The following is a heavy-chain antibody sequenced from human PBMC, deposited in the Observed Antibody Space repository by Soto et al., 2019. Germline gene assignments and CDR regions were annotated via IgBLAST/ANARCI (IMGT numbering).Heavy chain of an antibody. J-gene: IGHJ4*02. Sequence: QVQLQESGPGLVKPSETLSLTCIVSGGSISTYYWSWIRQPPGKGLEWIGYIYYSGTASYNPSLKRRVTISLDTSKKKFSLKLSSVTAADTAVYYCARGGHCTDGVCSALDYWGQGTLVTVSS. CDR3: ARGGHCTDGVCSALDY. V-gene: IGHV4-59*08. D-gene: IGHD2-8*01. CDR2: IYYSGTA. CDR1: GGSISTYY.